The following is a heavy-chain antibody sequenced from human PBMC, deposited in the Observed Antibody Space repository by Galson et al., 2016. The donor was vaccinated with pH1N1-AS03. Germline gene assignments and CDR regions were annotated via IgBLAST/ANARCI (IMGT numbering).Heavy chain of an antibody. V-gene: IGHV3-74*01. CDR1: GFTLRNYW. CDR2: INTDETKT. D-gene: IGHD3-16*01. Sequence: SLRLSCAASGFTLRNYWMHWVRQAPGGGLVWVSRINTDETKTYYAESVEGRFAISRDIAKNTVYLQMNSLGPEDTVVYYCARGILGDAVGLDSWGQGTLVTVSS. CDR3: ARGILGDAVGLDS. J-gene: IGHJ4*02.